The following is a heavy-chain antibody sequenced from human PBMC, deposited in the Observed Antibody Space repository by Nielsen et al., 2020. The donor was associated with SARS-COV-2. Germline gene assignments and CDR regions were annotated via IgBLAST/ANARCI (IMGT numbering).Heavy chain of an antibody. CDR1: GFTFSSYA. Sequence: GESLKISCAASGFTFSSYAMHWVRQAPGKGLEWVAVISYDGSNKYYADSVKGRFTISRDNSKNTLYLQMNSLRAEDTAVYYCARDMIAVAGNYFQHWGQGTLFTVSS. D-gene: IGHD6-19*01. J-gene: IGHJ1*01. CDR2: ISYDGSNK. V-gene: IGHV3-30-3*01. CDR3: ARDMIAVAGNYFQH.